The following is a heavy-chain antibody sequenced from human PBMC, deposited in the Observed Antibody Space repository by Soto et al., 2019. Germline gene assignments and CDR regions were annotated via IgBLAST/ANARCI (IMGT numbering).Heavy chain of an antibody. V-gene: IGHV1-69*13. CDR2: IIPIFGTA. CDR1: GGTFSSYA. CDR3: AYVGGYSTGDYSFDV. J-gene: IGHJ4*02. D-gene: IGHD5-18*01. Sequence: SVQFSCKASGGTFSSYAISWVRQVPGQGLEWMGGIIPIFGTANYAQKFQGRVTITADESTSTAYMELSSLRSEDTALYYCAYVGGYSTGDYSFDVWGQGTPVTVSS.